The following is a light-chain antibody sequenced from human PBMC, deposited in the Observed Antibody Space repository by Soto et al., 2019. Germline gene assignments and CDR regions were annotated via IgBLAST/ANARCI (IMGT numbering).Light chain of an antibody. CDR2: GAS. J-gene: IGKJ5*01. CDR3: QERSNWPPIT. V-gene: IGKV3-11*01. Sequence: EIVLTQSPGALSLSPGERATLSSRSSQSVSTYLAWYQQRPGQSPRLLIYGASNRATGVPARFSGSGSGTDFTLTISSLEPEDFAVYYCQERSNWPPITFGPGTRLEIK. CDR1: QSVSTY.